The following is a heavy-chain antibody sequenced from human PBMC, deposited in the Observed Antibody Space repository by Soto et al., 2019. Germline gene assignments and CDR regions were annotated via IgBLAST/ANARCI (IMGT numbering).Heavy chain of an antibody. CDR1: GFTFSSYS. V-gene: IGHV3-21*01. Sequence: GGSLRLSCAASGFTFSSYSMNWVRQAPGKGLEWVSSISSSSSYIYYADSVKGRFTNSRDNAKNSLYLQMNSLRAEDTAVYYCARAGGYCGGDCYSPEHFDYWGQGTLVTVSS. CDR2: ISSSSSYI. D-gene: IGHD2-21*02. CDR3: ARAGGYCGGDCYSPEHFDY. J-gene: IGHJ4*02.